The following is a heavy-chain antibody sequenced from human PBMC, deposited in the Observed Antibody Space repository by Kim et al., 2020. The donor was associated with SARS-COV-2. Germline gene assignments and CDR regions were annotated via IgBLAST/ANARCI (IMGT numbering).Heavy chain of an antibody. J-gene: IGHJ3*02. CDR2: GNPTSGGT. V-gene: IGHV1-2*02. CDR1: GYTFDRYTFADYN. D-gene: IGHD2-21*02. CDR3: ARGRGDWAFGYFDM. Sequence: ASVKVSCKASGYTFDRYTFADYNMHWFRQAPGQGLEWMGWGNPTSGGTKFAQKFQGRVTMTGDTSISTAYMELSRLKSDDTAVYYCARGRGDWAFGYFDMWGQGTMVTVSS.